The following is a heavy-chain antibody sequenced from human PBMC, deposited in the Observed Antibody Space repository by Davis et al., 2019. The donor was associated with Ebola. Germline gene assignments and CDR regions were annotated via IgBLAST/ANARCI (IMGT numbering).Heavy chain of an antibody. V-gene: IGHV3-7*01. CDR1: GFTFSSYW. CDR2: IKQDGSEK. CDR3: ARGLIQLWLRGNYFDY. Sequence: GESLKISCAASGFTFSSYWMSWVRQAPGKGLEWVANIKQDGSEKYYADSVKGRFTISRDNSKNTLYLQMNSLRAEDTAVYYCARGLIQLWLRGNYFDYWGQGTLVTVSS. J-gene: IGHJ4*02. D-gene: IGHD5-18*01.